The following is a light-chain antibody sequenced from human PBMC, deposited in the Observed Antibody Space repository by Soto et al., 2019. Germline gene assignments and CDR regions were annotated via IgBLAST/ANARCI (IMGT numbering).Light chain of an antibody. J-gene: IGKJ2*01. V-gene: IGKV3-20*01. CDR1: QSVSSNY. CDR3: QQYGSSPYT. Sequence: EIVLTQSPGTLSLSPGERATLSCRASQSVSSNYLAWYQQKPGQAPRLLIYGASTRATGIPDRFSGSGSGTDFILTISRPEPEDFAVYYCQQYGSSPYTFGQGTKLEIK. CDR2: GAS.